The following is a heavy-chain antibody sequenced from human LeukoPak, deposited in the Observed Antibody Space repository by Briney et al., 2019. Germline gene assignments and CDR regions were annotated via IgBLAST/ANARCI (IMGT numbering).Heavy chain of an antibody. CDR2: ISAYNGNT. V-gene: IGHV1-18*01. D-gene: IGHD3-22*01. CDR1: GYTFTSYG. CDR3: ARAHLWGVSSGYYLNY. Sequence: ASVKVSCKASGYTFTSYGISGVRQAPGQGLEGMGWISAYNGNTNYAQKLQGRVTMTTDTSTSTPYMALRSLRSDDTAVYYCARAHLWGVSSGYYLNYWGQGTLVTVSS. J-gene: IGHJ4*02.